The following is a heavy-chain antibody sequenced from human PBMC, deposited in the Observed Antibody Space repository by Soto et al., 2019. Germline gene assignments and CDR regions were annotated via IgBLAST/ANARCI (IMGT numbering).Heavy chain of an antibody. V-gene: IGHV5-51*01. CDR1: GGSESRYW. CDR3: ARQVYSSSWPSPDY. D-gene: IGHD6-13*01. Sequence: SSGEGCGGSESRYWRGWVRQQPGKGLEWMGIIYPGDSDTRYSPSFQGQVTISADKSISTAYLQWSSLKASDTAMYYCARQVYSSSWPSPDYWGQGTLVTVSS. J-gene: IGHJ4*02. CDR2: IYPGDSDT.